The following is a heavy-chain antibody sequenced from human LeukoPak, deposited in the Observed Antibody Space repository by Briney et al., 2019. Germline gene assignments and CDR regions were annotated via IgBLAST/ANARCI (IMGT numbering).Heavy chain of an antibody. CDR2: IYHSGST. D-gene: IGHD3-10*01. CDR1: GYSISSGYY. Sequence: SETLSLTCAVSGYSISSGYYWGWIRQPPGKGLEWIGSIYHSGSTYYNPSLKSRVTISVDTSKNQFSLKLSSVTAADTAVYYCARVRTMVQGGFDYWGQGTLVTVSS. J-gene: IGHJ4*02. V-gene: IGHV4-38-2*01. CDR3: ARVRTMVQGGFDY.